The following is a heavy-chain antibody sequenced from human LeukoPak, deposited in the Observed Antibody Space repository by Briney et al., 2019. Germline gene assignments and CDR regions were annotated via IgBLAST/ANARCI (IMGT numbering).Heavy chain of an antibody. V-gene: IGHV3-30*02. Sequence: QPGGSLRLSCAASGFTFSSYGMHWVRQAPGKGLEWVAFIRYDGSNKYYADSVKGRFTISRDNSKNTLYLQMNSPRAEDTAVYHCAKDSVTTSYGWFDPWGQGTLVTVSS. D-gene: IGHD4-17*01. CDR3: AKDSVTTSYGWFDP. CDR1: GFTFSSYG. CDR2: IRYDGSNK. J-gene: IGHJ5*02.